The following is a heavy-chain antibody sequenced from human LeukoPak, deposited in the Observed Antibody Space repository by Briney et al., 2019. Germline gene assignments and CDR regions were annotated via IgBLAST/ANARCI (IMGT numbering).Heavy chain of an antibody. Sequence: ASVKVSCKASGYTFTSYDINWVRQATGQGLEWMGWMNPNSGNTGYAQKFQGRVTMTRNTSISTAYMELCSLRSEDTAVYYCARGGLTIFGVEALYYYYYMDVWGKGTTVTVSS. J-gene: IGHJ6*03. CDR3: ARGGLTIFGVEALYYYYYMDV. V-gene: IGHV1-8*01. CDR2: MNPNSGNT. CDR1: GYTFTSYD. D-gene: IGHD3-3*01.